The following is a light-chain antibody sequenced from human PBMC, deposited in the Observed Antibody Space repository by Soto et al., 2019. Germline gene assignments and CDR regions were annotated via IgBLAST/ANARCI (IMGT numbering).Light chain of an antibody. V-gene: IGLV3-21*02. CDR1: NIGSES. CDR2: DDS. J-gene: IGLJ1*01. CDR3: QVWYSSTDLYV. Sequence: SYELAQPPSVSVAPGQTARITCGGNNIGSESVHWYQQRPGQAPVLVVYDDSDRPSGIPERFSGSNSANTATLTISRVEPGDEADYYCQVWYSSTDLYVFGSGTKV.